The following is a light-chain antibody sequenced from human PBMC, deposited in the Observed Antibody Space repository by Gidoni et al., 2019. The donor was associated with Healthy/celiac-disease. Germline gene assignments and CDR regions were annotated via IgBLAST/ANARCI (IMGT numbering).Light chain of an antibody. CDR3: QQRSNWYT. J-gene: IGKJ2*01. Sequence: DIVLTQSPATLSLSPGERATLSCRASQSVSSYLAWYQQKPGQAPRLLIYDAANRASGIPARFSGSGSGTDLTLTISSLEPEYFAVYYCQQRSNWYTFGQGTKLEIK. CDR1: QSVSSY. CDR2: DAA. V-gene: IGKV3-11*01.